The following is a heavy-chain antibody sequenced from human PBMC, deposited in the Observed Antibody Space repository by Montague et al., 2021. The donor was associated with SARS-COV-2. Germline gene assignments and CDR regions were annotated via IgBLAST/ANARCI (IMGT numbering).Heavy chain of an antibody. V-gene: IGHV4-39*01. CDR2: IYYSGST. CDR3: ARREDYYGSGSYAI. J-gene: IGHJ4*02. Sequence: SETLSLTCTVSGGSISSSSYYWGWIRQPPGKGLEWIGSIYYSGSTYYNPSLKSRVTIPVDTSKNQFSLKLSSVTAADTAVYYCARREDYYGSGSYAIWGQGTLVTVSS. CDR1: GGSISSSSYY. D-gene: IGHD3-10*01.